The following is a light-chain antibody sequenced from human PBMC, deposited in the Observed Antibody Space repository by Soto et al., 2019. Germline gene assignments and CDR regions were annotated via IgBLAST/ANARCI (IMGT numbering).Light chain of an antibody. CDR3: QQCYSWPFT. J-gene: IGKJ2*01. V-gene: IGKV3-15*01. Sequence: EIVMTQSPATLSVSPGERVTLSCRASQSVSSCLGWYQQKPGQAPRLLIYTTSSRATGIPSRFSGSGSGTEFSLTISSLQSEDVAVYYFQQCYSWPFTFGQGTKLEIK. CDR1: QSVSSC. CDR2: TTS.